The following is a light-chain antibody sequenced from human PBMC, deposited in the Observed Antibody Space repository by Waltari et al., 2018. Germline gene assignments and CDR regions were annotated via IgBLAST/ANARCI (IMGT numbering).Light chain of an antibody. CDR2: GAS. V-gene: IGKV3-20*01. CDR1: QSVSNNY. CDR3: QQYGSSPPLT. J-gene: IGKJ3*01. Sequence: EIVLTQSPGTLSLSPGERATLSCRASQSVSNNYLTWYQQKPSQAPRLLIYGASTRATGIPDRFSGSGSGTDFTLTISRLEPEDFAVYYCQQYGSSPPLTFGPGTKVDIK.